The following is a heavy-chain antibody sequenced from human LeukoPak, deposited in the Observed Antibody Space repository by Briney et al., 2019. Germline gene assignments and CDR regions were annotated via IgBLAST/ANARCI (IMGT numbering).Heavy chain of an antibody. CDR2: INPNSGGT. CDR3: AREPEHPSMDV. V-gene: IGHV1-2*02. D-gene: IGHD1-14*01. Sequence: ASVKVSCKASGYTFTGYYMHWVRQAPGQGLEWMGWINPNSGGTNYAQMFQGRVTMTRDTSISTAYMELSRLRSDDAAVYYCAREPEHPSMDVWGQGTTVTVSS. J-gene: IGHJ6*02. CDR1: GYTFTGYY.